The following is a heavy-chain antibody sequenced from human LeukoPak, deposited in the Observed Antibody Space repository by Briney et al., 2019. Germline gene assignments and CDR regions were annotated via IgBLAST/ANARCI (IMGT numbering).Heavy chain of an antibody. Sequence: GGSLRLSRAASGFTFSSYGMNWVRQAPGKGLEWVSYISSSSSNIYYADSVKGRFTISRDNAKDSLYLQMNSVRDEDTAVYYCARDWGLSGYVLDHWGQGTLVTVSS. V-gene: IGHV3-48*02. CDR3: ARDWGLSGYVLDH. J-gene: IGHJ4*02. D-gene: IGHD6-25*01. CDR2: ISSSSSNI. CDR1: GFTFSSYG.